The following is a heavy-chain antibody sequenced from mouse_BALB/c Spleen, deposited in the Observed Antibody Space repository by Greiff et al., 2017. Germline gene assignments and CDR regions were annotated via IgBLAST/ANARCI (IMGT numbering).Heavy chain of an antibody. J-gene: IGHJ2*01. Sequence: VQLKESGGGLVKPGGSLKLSCAASGFTFSSYAMSWVRQSPEKRLEWVAEISSGGSYTYYPDTVTGRFTISRDNAKNTLYLEMSSLRSEDTAMYYCARDGYYDYWGQGTTLTVSS. CDR1: GFTFSSYA. CDR3: ARDGYYDY. D-gene: IGHD2-3*01. CDR2: ISSGGSYT. V-gene: IGHV5-9-4*01.